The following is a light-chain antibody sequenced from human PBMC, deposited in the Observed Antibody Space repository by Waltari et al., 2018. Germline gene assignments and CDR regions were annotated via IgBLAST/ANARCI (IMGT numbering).Light chain of an antibody. J-gene: IGLJ2*01. CDR1: SSPIRSNY. CDR2: DNR. V-gene: IGLV1-51*01. CDR3: GSWDATVRVGV. Sequence: QSVLTQPPSVSAAAGQKVTISCSGSSSPIRSNYVSWYQPVPGTVPKLLIYDNRERPSGIPDRFSGSKAGTSAALEITGLQAEDEADYYCGSWDATVRVGVFGGGTRLTVL.